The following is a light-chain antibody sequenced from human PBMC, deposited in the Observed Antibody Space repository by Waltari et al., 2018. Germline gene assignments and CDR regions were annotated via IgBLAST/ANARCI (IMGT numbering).Light chain of an antibody. V-gene: IGKV3-11*01. J-gene: IGKJ4*01. CDR2: DAS. Sequence: EIVLTQSPATLSLSPGERATLPCRASQSVSSYLAWFQQKHGQAPRLLIYDASNRSTGVPARFSGSGSGTDFTLTISSLEPEDCAAYYCQQHTNWPLTFGGGTKVEIK. CDR3: QQHTNWPLT. CDR1: QSVSSY.